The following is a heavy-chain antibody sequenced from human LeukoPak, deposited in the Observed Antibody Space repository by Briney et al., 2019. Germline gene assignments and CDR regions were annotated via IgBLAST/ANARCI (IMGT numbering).Heavy chain of an antibody. V-gene: IGHV3-48*03. CDR3: ARDGGGITMIVVVTPVPTYFGY. Sequence: PGGSLRLSCAASGFTFSSYEMNWVRQAPGKGLEWVSYISSSGSTIYYADSVKGRFTISRDNAKNSLYLQMNSLRAEDTAVYYCARDGGGITMIVVVTPVPTYFGYWGQGTLVTVSS. J-gene: IGHJ4*02. CDR2: ISSSGSTI. CDR1: GFTFSSYE. D-gene: IGHD3-22*01.